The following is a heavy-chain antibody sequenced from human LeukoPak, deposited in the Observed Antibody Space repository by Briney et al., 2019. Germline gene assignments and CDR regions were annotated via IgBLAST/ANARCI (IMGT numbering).Heavy chain of an antibody. V-gene: IGHV3-74*01. J-gene: IGHJ4*02. CDR2: IRSGGGSS. Sequence: PGGSLRLSCAASGFTFSSYFWMPWVRQAPGKGLVWVSRIRSGGGSSTYADSVKGRFTISRDNAKNTLYLQLNTLRAEDTAVYYCVRDLDLGGYSSFVSWGQGALVTVSS. CDR3: VRDLDLGGYSSFVS. CDR1: GFTFSSYFW. D-gene: IGHD4-23*01.